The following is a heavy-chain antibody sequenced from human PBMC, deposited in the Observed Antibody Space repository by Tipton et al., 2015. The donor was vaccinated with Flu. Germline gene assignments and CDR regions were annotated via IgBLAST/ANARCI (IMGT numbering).Heavy chain of an antibody. V-gene: IGHV4-59*13. Sequence: PSGKGLEWIGYIYYSGSTNYNPSLKSRVTISVDTSKNQFSLKLGSVTAADTAVYYCARERRYCGGDCYSEIDYWGQGTLVTVSS. CDR3: ARERRYCGGDCYSEIDY. J-gene: IGHJ4*02. D-gene: IGHD2-21*02. CDR2: IYYSGST.